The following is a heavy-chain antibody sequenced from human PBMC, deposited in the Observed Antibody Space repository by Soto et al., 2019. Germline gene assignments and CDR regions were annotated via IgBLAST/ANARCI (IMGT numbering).Heavy chain of an antibody. CDR1: GDSVSSNSAA. D-gene: IGHD2-2*01. J-gene: IGHJ6*02. CDR3: ARDGCSSTSCYLYYYYYGMDV. Sequence: KQSQTLSLTCAISGDSVSSNSAAWNWIRQSPSRGLEWLGRTYYRSKWYNDYAVSVKSRITINPDTSKNQFSLQLNSVTPEDTAVYYCARDGCSSTSCYLYYYYYGMDVWGQGTTVTVSS. V-gene: IGHV6-1*01. CDR2: TYYRSKWYN.